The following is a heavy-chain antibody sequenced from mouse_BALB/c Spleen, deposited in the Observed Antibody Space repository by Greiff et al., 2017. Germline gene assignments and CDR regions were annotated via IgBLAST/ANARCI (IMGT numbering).Heavy chain of an antibody. V-gene: IGHV14-3*02. J-gene: IGHJ3*01. Sequence: VQLQQSGAELVKPGASVKLSCTASGFNIKDTYMHWVKQRPEQSLEWIGRIDPANGNTKYDPNFQGRATITADTSSNTAYLQLSSLTTEDTAIYYYANCYDSSNDYWGQGTLVTVSA. CDR2: IDPANGNT. D-gene: IGHD1-1*01. CDR1: GFNIKDTY. CDR3: ANCYDSSNDY.